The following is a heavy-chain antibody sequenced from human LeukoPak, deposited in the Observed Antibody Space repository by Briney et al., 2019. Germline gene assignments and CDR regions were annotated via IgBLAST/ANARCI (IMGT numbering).Heavy chain of an antibody. CDR1: GFTFSSYA. J-gene: IGHJ4*02. Sequence: GGSLRLSCAASGFTFSSYAMSWVRQAPGKGLEWVSAISGSGGSTYYADSVKGRFTISRDNSKNTLYLQMNSLRAEDTAVYYCAKDLAPYDFWSGYFYYFDYWGQGTLVTVSS. CDR2: ISGSGGST. CDR3: AKDLAPYDFWSGYFYYFDY. V-gene: IGHV3-23*01. D-gene: IGHD3-3*01.